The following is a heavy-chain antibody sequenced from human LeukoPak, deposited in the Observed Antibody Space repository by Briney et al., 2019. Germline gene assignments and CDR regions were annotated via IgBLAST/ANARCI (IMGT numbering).Heavy chain of an antibody. V-gene: IGHV1-18*01. D-gene: IGHD3-3*01. CDR2: INPYNGNR. CDR1: GYRFITFG. J-gene: IGHJ4*02. Sequence: ASVKVSCKTSGYRFITFGINWVRQAPGQGLEWMGWINPYNGNRFYAKKFQGRFNMTTDTSTSTVYLELQTLTSDDTAIYYCARGAAFWSGYYFGYWGQGTLVTVSS. CDR3: ARGAAFWSGYYFGY.